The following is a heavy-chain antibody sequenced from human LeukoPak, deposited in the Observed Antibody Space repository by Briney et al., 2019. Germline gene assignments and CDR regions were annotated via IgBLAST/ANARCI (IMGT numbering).Heavy chain of an antibody. V-gene: IGHV3-23*01. CDR3: AKNHGSSGYYTQGVY. Sequence: GGSLRLSCAASGFTFSSYAMSWVRQAPGKGLEWVSAISGSGGGTYYADSVKGRFTISRDNSKNTLYLQMNSLRAEDTAVYYCAKNHGSSGYYTQGVYWGQGTLVTASS. J-gene: IGHJ4*02. CDR2: ISGSGGGT. CDR1: GFTFSSYA. D-gene: IGHD3-22*01.